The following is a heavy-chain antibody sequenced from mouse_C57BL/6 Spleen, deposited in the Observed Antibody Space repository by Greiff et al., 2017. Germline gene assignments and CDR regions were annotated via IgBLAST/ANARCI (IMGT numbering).Heavy chain of an antibody. CDR2: IYPGSGNT. J-gene: IGHJ3*01. CDR1: GYSFTSYY. Sequence: QVQLQQSGPELVKPGASVKISCKASGYSFTSYYIPWVKQRPGQGLEWIGCIYPGSGNTKYNEKFKGKATLTADTSSSTAYMQLSSLTSEDSAVFYCARSSYDYTTWFAYWGQGTLVTVSA. CDR3: ARSSYDYTTWFAY. V-gene: IGHV1-66*01. D-gene: IGHD2-4*01.